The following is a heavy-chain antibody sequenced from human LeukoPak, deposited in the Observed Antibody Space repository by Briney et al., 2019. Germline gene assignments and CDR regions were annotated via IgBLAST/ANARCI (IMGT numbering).Heavy chain of an antibody. CDR1: GGSISSYY. J-gene: IGHJ4*02. V-gene: IGHV4-34*01. CDR2: INHSGST. D-gene: IGHD1-26*01. Sequence: PSETLSLTCTVSGGSISSYYWSWIRQPPGKGLEWIGEINHSGSTNYNPSLKSRVTISVDTSKNQFSLELSSVTAADTAVYYCARAYAGSGSYYGYWGQGTLVTVSS. CDR3: ARAYAGSGSYYGY.